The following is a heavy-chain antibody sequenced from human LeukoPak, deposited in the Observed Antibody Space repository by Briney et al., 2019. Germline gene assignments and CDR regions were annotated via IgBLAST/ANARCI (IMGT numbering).Heavy chain of an antibody. CDR2: IWYDGSNK. D-gene: IGHD3-10*01. V-gene: IGHV3-33*01. CDR3: AREHYSGSGTHLGY. Sequence: GRSLRLSCAASGFTFSTYDMHWVRQAPGKGLEWVAVIWYDGSNKYYADSVKGRFTISRDNSKNTLYLQMNSLRAEDTAVYYCAREHYSGSGTHLGYWGQGTLVTVSS. CDR1: GFTFSTYD. J-gene: IGHJ4*02.